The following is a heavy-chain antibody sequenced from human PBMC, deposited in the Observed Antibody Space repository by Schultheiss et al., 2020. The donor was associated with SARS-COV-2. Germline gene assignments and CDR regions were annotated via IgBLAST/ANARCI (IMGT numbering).Heavy chain of an antibody. CDR1: GGSISSSSYY. J-gene: IGHJ4*02. CDR3: ARRRAAAGLNDY. D-gene: IGHD6-13*01. CDR2: IYHSGST. V-gene: IGHV4-39*07. Sequence: SETLSLTCTVSGGSISSSSYYWGWIRQPPGKGLEWIGSIYHSGSTNYNPSLKSRVTISVDTSKNQFSLKLSSVTAADTAVYYCARRRAAAGLNDYWGQGTLVTVSS.